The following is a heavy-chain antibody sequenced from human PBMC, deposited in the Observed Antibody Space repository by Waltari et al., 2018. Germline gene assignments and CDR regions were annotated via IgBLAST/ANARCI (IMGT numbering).Heavy chain of an antibody. CDR2: IYYTGST. D-gene: IGHD2-21*02. CDR1: GGSISSYY. CDR3: AGGGGGDREWFDP. V-gene: IGHV4-59*01. Sequence: QAQQLDPVPRLVKRSETLSLVSTVSGGSISSYYWSWFRQPPGKGLEWFGYIYYTGSTKFNPSLKSRGAMSVDTSKNQFSLRLSTVTAADTAVYYCAGGGGGDREWFDPWGQGTLVTVSS. J-gene: IGHJ5*02.